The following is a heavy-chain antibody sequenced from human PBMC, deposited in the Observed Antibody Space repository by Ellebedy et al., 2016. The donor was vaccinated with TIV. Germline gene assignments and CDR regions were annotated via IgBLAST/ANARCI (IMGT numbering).Heavy chain of an antibody. CDR2: ISGSGGST. CDR3: AKGDYSFDY. CDR1: GFTFSSYE. Sequence: GGSLRLSCAASGFTFSSYEMNWVRQAPGKGLEWVSAISGSGGSTYYADSVKGRFTISRDNSKNTLYLQMSSLRAEDTAVYYCAKGDYSFDYWGQGTLVTVSS. J-gene: IGHJ4*02. V-gene: IGHV3-23*01. D-gene: IGHD3-16*01.